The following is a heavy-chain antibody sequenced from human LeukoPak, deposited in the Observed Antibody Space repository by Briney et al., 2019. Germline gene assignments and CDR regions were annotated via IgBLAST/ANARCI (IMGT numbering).Heavy chain of an antibody. CDR3: ARDGFTGPTTAYLDH. V-gene: IGHV3-74*01. Sequence: PGGSLRLSCAASGSTFSRYAMHWVRQTPGMGLVWVSRLAADGSGTNYADSVKGRFTISRDNAKNTVYLQMSSLRAEDTAVYYCARDGFTGPTTAYLDHWGQGTLVTVSS. J-gene: IGHJ4*01. CDR1: GSTFSRYA. D-gene: IGHD1-1*01. CDR2: LAADGSGT.